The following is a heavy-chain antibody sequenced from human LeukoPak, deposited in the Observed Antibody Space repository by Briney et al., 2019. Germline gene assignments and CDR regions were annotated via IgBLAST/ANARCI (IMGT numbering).Heavy chain of an antibody. CDR2: ISSSGNTT. J-gene: IGHJ4*02. CDR1: GFTFSDNY. D-gene: IGHD6-19*01. CDR3: ARRSGVAVAGAFDY. Sequence: PGGSLRLSCAASGFTFSDNYMSWIRQAPGKGLEWVSYISSSGNTTYNADSVKGRFTISRDNSKNTLHLQMNSLRAEDTAVYFCARRSGVAVAGAFDYWGQGTLVTVSS. V-gene: IGHV3-11*01.